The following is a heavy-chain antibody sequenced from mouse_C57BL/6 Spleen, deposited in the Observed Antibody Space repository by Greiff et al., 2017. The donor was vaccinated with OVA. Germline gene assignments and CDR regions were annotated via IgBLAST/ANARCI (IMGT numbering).Heavy chain of an antibody. J-gene: IGHJ1*03. CDR1: GYSITSGYY. Sequence: EVQLQQSGPGLVKPSQSLSLTCSVTGYSITSGYYWNWIRQFPGNKLEWMGYISYDGSNNYNPSLKNRISITRDTSKNQFFLKLNSVTTEDTATYYCARGGLTGYWYFDVWGTGTTVTVSS. CDR2: ISYDGSN. CDR3: ARGGLTGYWYFDV. D-gene: IGHD4-1*01. V-gene: IGHV3-6*01.